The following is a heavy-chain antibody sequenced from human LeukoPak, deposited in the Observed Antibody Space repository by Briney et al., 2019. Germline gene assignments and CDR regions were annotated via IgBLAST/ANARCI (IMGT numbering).Heavy chain of an antibody. CDR1: GGSISSYY. CDR3: ARDWEYCSGGSCYQAGFDY. V-gene: IGHV4-59*01. Sequence: PSETLSLTCTVSGGSISSYYWSWIRQPPGKGLEWIGYIYYSGSTNYNPSLKSRVAISVDTSKNQFSLKLSSVTAADTAVYYCARDWEYCSGGSCYQAGFDYWGQGTLVTVSS. CDR2: IYYSGST. D-gene: IGHD2-15*01. J-gene: IGHJ4*02.